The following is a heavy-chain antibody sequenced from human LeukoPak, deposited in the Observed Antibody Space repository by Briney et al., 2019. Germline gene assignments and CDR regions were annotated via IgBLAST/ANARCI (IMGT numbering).Heavy chain of an antibody. CDR2: ISGSGGST. CDR3: ATYRQVLLPFES. CDR1: GFPFNSYA. V-gene: IGHV3-23*01. D-gene: IGHD2-8*02. J-gene: IGHJ4*02. Sequence: GGSLRLSCAASGFPFNSYAMNWVRQAPGKGLEWVSAISGSGGSTYYADSVKGRFTISRDNSKSTLSLQMNSLRAEDTAIYYCATYRQVLLPFESWGQGTLVTVSS.